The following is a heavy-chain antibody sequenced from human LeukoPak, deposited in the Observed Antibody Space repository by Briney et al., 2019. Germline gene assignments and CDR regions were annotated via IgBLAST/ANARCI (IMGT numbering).Heavy chain of an antibody. D-gene: IGHD1-14*01. CDR2: ISGSGGST. V-gene: IGHV3-23*01. Sequence: AGGSLRRSCAASGFTFSSYAMSWVRQAPGKGLEWVSAISGSGGSTYYADSVKGRFTISRDNSKNTLYLQMNSLRAEDTAVYYCANNPIPYYFDYWGQGTLVTVSS. CDR1: GFTFSSYA. CDR3: ANNPIPYYFDY. J-gene: IGHJ4*02.